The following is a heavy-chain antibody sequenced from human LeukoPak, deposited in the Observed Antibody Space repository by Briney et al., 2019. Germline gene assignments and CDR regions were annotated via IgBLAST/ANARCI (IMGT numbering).Heavy chain of an antibody. CDR3: ARAEPYYDYVWGSLAHYYFDY. D-gene: IGHD3-16*01. CDR2: MNPNSGNT. J-gene: IGHJ4*02. Sequence: ASVKVSCTASGYTFTIYNINWVRQATGQGLEWMGWMNPNSGNTGYAQKFQGRVTITRNTSISTAYMELSRLRSDDTAVYYCARAEPYYDYVWGSLAHYYFDYWGQGTLVTVSS. V-gene: IGHV1-8*03. CDR1: GYTFTIYN.